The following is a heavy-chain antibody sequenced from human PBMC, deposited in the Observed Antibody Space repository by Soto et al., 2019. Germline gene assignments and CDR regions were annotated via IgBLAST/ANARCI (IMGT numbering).Heavy chain of an antibody. CDR1: GFTFSSYW. CDR3: ARDRGPNYYDSSGYPFYFDY. V-gene: IGHV3-74*01. CDR2: INSDGSST. D-gene: IGHD3-22*01. Sequence: PGGSLRLSCAASGFTFSSYWMHWVRQAPGKGLVWVSRINSDGSSTSYADSVKGRFTISRDNAKNTLYLQMNSLRAEDTAVYYCARDRGPNYYDSSGYPFYFDYWGQGTLVTVSS. J-gene: IGHJ4*02.